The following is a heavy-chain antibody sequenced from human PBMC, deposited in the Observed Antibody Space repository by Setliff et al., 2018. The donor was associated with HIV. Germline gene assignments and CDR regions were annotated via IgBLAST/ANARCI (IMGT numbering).Heavy chain of an antibody. Sequence: GGSLRLSCAASGFIFSDYYMSWIRQAPGKGLEWVSYISSSGSTIYYADSVKGRFTISRDNAKNSLYLQMNSLRAEDTAVYYCASSWGNSSGWTIDYWGQGTLVTVSS. J-gene: IGHJ4*02. CDR2: ISSSGSTI. D-gene: IGHD6-19*01. V-gene: IGHV3-11*01. CDR3: ASSWGNSSGWTIDY. CDR1: GFIFSDYY.